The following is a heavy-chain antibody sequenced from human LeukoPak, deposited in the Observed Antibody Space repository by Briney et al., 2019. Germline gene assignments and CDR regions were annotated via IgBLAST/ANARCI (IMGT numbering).Heavy chain of an antibody. CDR1: GRSISTGTYY. V-gene: IGHV4-61*09. CDR2: IYTSGNT. J-gene: IGHJ6*02. D-gene: IGHD3-22*01. Sequence: TTSETLSLTCTVSGRSISTGTYYWSWIRQPAGKGLEWIGHIYTSGNTYYSPSLKSRVTISLDTSKNQFSLKLSSVTAADTAVYYCARDHSSSYYGVGVWGQGTTVTVSS. CDR3: ARDHSSSYYGVGV.